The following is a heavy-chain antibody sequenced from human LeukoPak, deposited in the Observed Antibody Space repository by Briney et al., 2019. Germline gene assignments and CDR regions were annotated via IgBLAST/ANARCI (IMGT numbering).Heavy chain of an antibody. CDR3: ARGDMNLGGFDY. J-gene: IGHJ4*02. Sequence: GRSLRLSCAASGFTFSSYGMHWVRQAPGKGLEWVAVIWYDGSNKYYADSVKGRFTISRDNSKNTLYLQMNSLRAEDTAVYYCARGDMNLGGFDYWGQGTLVTVSS. D-gene: IGHD3-10*01. V-gene: IGHV3-33*01. CDR1: GFTFSSYG. CDR2: IWYDGSNK.